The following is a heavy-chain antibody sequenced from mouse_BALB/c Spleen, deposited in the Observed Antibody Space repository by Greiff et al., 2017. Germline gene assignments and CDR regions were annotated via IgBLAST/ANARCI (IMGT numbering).Heavy chain of an antibody. V-gene: IGHV5-4*02. Sequence: EVQLVESGGGLVKPGGSLKLSCAASGFTFSDYYMYWVRQTPEKRLEWVATISDGGSYTYYPDSVKGRFTISRDNAKNNLYLQMSSLKSEDTAMYYCARHADRYAMDYWGQGTSVTVSS. CDR3: ARHADRYAMDY. J-gene: IGHJ4*01. CDR2: ISDGGSYT. CDR1: GFTFSDYY. D-gene: IGHD2-14*01.